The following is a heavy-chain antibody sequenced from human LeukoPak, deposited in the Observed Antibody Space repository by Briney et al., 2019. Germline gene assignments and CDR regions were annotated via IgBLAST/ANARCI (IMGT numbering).Heavy chain of an antibody. Sequence: SETLSLTCTVSGGSISSYCWSWIRQPPGKGLEWIGYIYYSGSTNYNPPLKSRVTISVDTSKNQFSLKLSSVTAADTAVYYCARLPHIEYYYYGMDVWGQGTTVTVSS. CDR3: ARLPHIEYYYYGMDV. V-gene: IGHV4-59*08. CDR1: GGSISSYC. J-gene: IGHJ6*02. CDR2: IYYSGST.